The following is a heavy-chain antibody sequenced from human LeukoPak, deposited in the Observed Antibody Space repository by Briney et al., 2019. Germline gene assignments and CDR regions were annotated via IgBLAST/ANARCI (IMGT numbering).Heavy chain of an antibody. CDR3: ARVRELTYYDILTGYYLWEYYFDY. D-gene: IGHD3-9*01. J-gene: IGHJ4*02. V-gene: IGHV1-46*01. Sequence: GASVKVSCKASGYTFTSYYMHWVRQAPGQGLEWMGIINPSGGSTSYAQKFQGRVTMTRDTSISTAYMELSRLRSDDTAVYYCARVRELTYYDILTGYYLWEYYFDYWGQGTLVTVSS. CDR2: INPSGGST. CDR1: GYTFTSYY.